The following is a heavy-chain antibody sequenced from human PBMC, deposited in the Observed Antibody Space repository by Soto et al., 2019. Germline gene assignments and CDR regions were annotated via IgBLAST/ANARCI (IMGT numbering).Heavy chain of an antibody. V-gene: IGHV3-9*01. CDR3: ARDLYSNYGDAFDI. J-gene: IGHJ3*02. CDR2: ISWKSDNI. CDR1: GFTFDDYA. Sequence: EVQLVESGGGLVQPGRSLRLSCAASGFTFDDYAMHWVRQAPGKGLEWVSGISWKSDNIVYADSVKGRFTISRDNAKHSLYLQMNSLRAEDTALYYCARDLYSNYGDAFDIWGQGTMVTVSS. D-gene: IGHD4-4*01.